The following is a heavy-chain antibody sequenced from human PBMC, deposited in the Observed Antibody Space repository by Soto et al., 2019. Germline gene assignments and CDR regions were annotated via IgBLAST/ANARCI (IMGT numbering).Heavy chain of an antibody. V-gene: IGHV2-70*04. CDR3: ARSIVAAGNRWFDP. J-gene: IGHJ5*02. D-gene: IGHD6-13*01. CDR1: GFSLSTSGMR. Sequence: GPTLVNPTQTLTLTCTFSGFSLSTSGMRVSWIRQPPGKALEWLARIDWDDDKLYSTSLKTRLAISKDTSKNQVVLTMTNMDPVDTATYYCARSIVAAGNRWFDPWGQGTLVTVSS. CDR2: IDWDDDK.